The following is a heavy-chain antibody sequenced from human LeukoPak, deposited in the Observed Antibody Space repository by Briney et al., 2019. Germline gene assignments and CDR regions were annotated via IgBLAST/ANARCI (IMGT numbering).Heavy chain of an antibody. D-gene: IGHD3-10*01. CDR1: GFAVSSKY. V-gene: IGHV3-48*04. CDR2: ISSSGSTI. Sequence: PGGPLRLSCAASGFAVSSKYMNWVRQAPGKGLEWVSYISSSGSTIYYADSVKGRFTISRDNAKNSLYLQMNSLRAEDTALYYCAKDIGGYYGSGSYFHYWGQGTLVTVSS. J-gene: IGHJ4*02. CDR3: AKDIGGYYGSGSYFHY.